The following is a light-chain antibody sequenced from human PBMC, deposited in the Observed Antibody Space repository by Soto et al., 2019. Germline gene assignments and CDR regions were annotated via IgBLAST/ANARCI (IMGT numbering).Light chain of an antibody. Sequence: DIVMTQSPATLSVSPGERATLSCMASQSVSSDLAWYQQKPGQAPMLLIYGASNRASGIPDRFSGSGSGTDFTLTISRLEPEDSAVYYCQQYGSSPTWTFGQGTKVEIK. CDR2: GAS. CDR1: QSVSSD. V-gene: IGKV3-20*01. CDR3: QQYGSSPTWT. J-gene: IGKJ1*01.